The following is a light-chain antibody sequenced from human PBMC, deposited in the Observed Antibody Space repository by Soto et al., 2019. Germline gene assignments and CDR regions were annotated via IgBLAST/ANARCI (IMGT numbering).Light chain of an antibody. Sequence: EIVMTQSPRSLPVTPGEPASISCRSSQSLLSVNGYNYLDWYLQRPGQSPQLLISLASRRAPGVTDRFSGSGSDTDFTLIIGRVEAEDVGVYYCMQARQTPWTFGQGTRVDFK. CDR3: MQARQTPWT. V-gene: IGKV2-28*01. CDR1: QSLLSVNGYNY. CDR2: LAS. J-gene: IGKJ1*01.